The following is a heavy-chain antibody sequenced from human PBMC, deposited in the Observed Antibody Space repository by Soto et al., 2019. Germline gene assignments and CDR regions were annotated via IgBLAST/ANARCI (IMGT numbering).Heavy chain of an antibody. J-gene: IGHJ2*01. V-gene: IGHV4-34*01. D-gene: IGHD3-9*01. CDR1: GGSFSGYY. Sequence: QVQLQQWGAGPLRPLETLSLTCGVSGGSFSGYYWAWIRQSPGKGLEWIGEINDRGSINYNPSLKSRVSIQVDTAKKNYALNQRSVTAADTAVYYCARESHDILTGPPWVWYFDLWGRGTLVTVSS. CDR2: INDRGSI. CDR3: ARESHDILTGPPWVWYFDL.